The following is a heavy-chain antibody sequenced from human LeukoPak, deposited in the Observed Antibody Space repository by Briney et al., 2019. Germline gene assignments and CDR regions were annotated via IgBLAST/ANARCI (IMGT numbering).Heavy chain of an antibody. CDR1: GGSFSGYY. CDR3: ATSRYSSIPFDY. J-gene: IGHJ4*02. Sequence: SENLSCNCSVYGGSFSGYYWSWIRQPPGQGLEWIGELNHSGSTNYNPSLKSRVTISVDTSKNQFSRKLSSVTAADTAVYYCATSRYSSIPFDYWGQGTLVTVSS. D-gene: IGHD6-19*01. CDR2: LNHSGST. V-gene: IGHV4-34*01.